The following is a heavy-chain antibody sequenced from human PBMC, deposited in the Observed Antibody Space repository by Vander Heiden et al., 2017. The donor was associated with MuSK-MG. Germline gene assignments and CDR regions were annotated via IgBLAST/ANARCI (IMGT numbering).Heavy chain of an antibody. J-gene: IGHJ4*02. D-gene: IGHD1-26*01. CDR3: ARLASADWDLPRHCDY. CDR1: GGSTTPGGHF. V-gene: IGHV4-39*01. CDR2: IDYRGSA. Sequence: QLQLQESGPRLVKPSETLSLTCTVSGGSTTPGGHFWGWIRQSPGKGLEWIASIDYRGSAYYNPFLKGRGTISVDTSNNQFSLRLTSVTAADTAVYYCARLASADWDLPRHCDYWGQGTLATVSS.